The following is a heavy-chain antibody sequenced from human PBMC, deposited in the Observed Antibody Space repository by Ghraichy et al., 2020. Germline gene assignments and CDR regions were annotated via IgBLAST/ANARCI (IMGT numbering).Heavy chain of an antibody. CDR1: GGSISSYY. CDR2: IYYSGST. Sequence: ESLNISCTVSGGSISSYYWSWIRQPPGKGLEYIGYIYYSGSTNYNPSLKSRVTISLDTSKNHFSLKLTSVTAADTAVYYCATLAAAGTVWGQGTLVTVSS. CDR3: ATLAAAGTV. D-gene: IGHD6-13*01. J-gene: IGHJ4*02. V-gene: IGHV4-59*08.